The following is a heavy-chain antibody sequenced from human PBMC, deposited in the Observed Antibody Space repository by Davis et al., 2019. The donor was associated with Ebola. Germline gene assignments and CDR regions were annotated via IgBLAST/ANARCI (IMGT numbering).Heavy chain of an antibody. CDR2: TYYNSRWYH. V-gene: IGHV6-1*01. J-gene: IGHJ4*02. Sequence: HSQTPSLTCGISGDGVSVNSGGWNWIRQSPSRGLEWLGRTYYNSRWYHDYAVSVQGRITVNPDTSKNQFSLQLSSVTPEDTAVYYCARGWLRSAFDQWGQGTLVTVSS. D-gene: IGHD5-12*01. CDR1: GDGVSVNSGG. CDR3: ARGWLRSAFDQ.